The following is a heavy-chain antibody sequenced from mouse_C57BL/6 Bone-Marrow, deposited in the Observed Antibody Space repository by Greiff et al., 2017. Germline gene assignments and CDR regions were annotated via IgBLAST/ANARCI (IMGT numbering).Heavy chain of an antibody. J-gene: IGHJ3*01. V-gene: IGHV5-4*01. CDR1: GFTFSSYA. D-gene: IGHD1-1*01. Sequence: VQLKQSGGGLVKPGGSLKLSCAASGFTFSSYAMSWVRQTPEKRLEWVATISDGGSYTYYPDTVKGRFTISRANAKNNLYLQMSHLKSEDTAMYYCAREATVVAPCGQGTLVTVSA. CDR2: ISDGGSYT. CDR3: AREATVVAP.